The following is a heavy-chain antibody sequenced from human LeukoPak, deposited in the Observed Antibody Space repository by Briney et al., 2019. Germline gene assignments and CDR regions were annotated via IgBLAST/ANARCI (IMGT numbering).Heavy chain of an antibody. CDR1: GYTFTSYA. Sequence: GASVKVSCKASGYTFTSYAMHWVRQAPGQRLEWMGWINAGNGNTKYSQKFQGRVTITRDTSASTAYMELSSLRSEDTAVYYCARDWSQLGSRDDAFDIWGQGTMVTVSS. CDR2: INAGNGNT. D-gene: IGHD6-6*01. CDR3: ARDWSQLGSRDDAFDI. V-gene: IGHV1-3*01. J-gene: IGHJ3*02.